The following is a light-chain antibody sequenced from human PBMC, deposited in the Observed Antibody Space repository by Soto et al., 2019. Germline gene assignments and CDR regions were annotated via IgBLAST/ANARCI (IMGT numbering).Light chain of an antibody. CDR3: QQYSIYPWT. J-gene: IGKJ1*01. CDR1: QSISTW. CDR2: DAS. V-gene: IGKV1-5*01. Sequence: DIQMTHSPSTLSASVGDRVTITFRSSQSISTWLAWYQQKPGKAPKVLIFDASSLESGVPSRFSGSGSATEFTLTISSLQPDDFATYYCQQYSIYPWTFGQGTKVDIK.